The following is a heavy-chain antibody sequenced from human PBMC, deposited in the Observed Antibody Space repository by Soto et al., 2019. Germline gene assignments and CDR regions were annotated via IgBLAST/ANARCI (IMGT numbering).Heavy chain of an antibody. CDR1: GDSVTSGNYY. CDR2: IYYSGST. J-gene: IGHJ5*02. Sequence: PSETLSLTCTVSGDSVTSGNYYWSWIRQPPGKGLEWIGHIYYSGSTNYSPSLKSRVTISLDTSNNQFSLKVTSVTAADTAVYYCARRPGTGNWFDPWGQGTLVTVSS. CDR3: ARRPGTGNWFDP. V-gene: IGHV4-61*01.